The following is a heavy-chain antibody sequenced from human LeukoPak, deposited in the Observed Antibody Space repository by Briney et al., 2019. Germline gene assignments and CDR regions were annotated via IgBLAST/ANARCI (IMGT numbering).Heavy chain of an antibody. CDR3: ARTRGYSDAFDI. CDR1: GGTLSDHV. V-gene: IGHV1-18*01. J-gene: IGHJ3*02. Sequence: ASVKVSCKASGGTLSDHVISWVRQAPGQGLEWMGWISAYNGNTNYAQKLQGRVTMTTDTSTSTAYMELRSLRSDDTAVYYCARTRGYSDAFDIWGQGTMVTVSS. D-gene: IGHD5-18*01. CDR2: ISAYNGNT.